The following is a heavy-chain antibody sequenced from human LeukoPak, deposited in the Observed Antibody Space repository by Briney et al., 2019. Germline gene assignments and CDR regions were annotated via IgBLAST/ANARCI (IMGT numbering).Heavy chain of an antibody. CDR2: ISPYSSTM. CDR3: ARAAYSSSPDY. V-gene: IGHV3-48*02. D-gene: IGHD6-13*01. J-gene: IGHJ4*02. CDR1: GFTFSNYA. Sequence: GGSLRLSCAASGFTFSNYAMNWVRQAPGRGLEWVSYISPYSSTMYYADSVKGRFTISRDNAKNSLSLQMNSLRDEDTAVYYCARAAYSSSPDYWGQGSLVTVSS.